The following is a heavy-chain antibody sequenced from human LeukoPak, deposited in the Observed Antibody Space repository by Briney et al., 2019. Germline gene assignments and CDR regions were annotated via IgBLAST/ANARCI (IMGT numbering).Heavy chain of an antibody. D-gene: IGHD1-26*01. CDR2: IYYSGTT. V-gene: IGHV4-39*01. J-gene: IGHJ4*02. CDR1: GGSITRTNYY. CDR3: ARYAVEYSGTYFDS. Sequence: SETLSLTCTVSGGSITRTNYYWGWIRQYPGKGMEWIVRIYYSGTTYHTPSLKTRVTISVDTTKNQFSLKLNSVTAADTAVYYCARYAVEYSGTYFDSWGQGSLVTVSS.